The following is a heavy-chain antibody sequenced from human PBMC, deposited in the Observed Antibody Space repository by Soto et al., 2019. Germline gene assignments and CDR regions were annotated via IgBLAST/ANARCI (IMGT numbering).Heavy chain of an antibody. CDR3: PRIDGIRYHLAVLAFLRNRSSDL. J-gene: IGHJ2*01. D-gene: IGHD3-9*01. Sequence: IKTKIGVSWIRQPPGKALEWLAHIFSNDEKSYSTSLKSRLTISKDTSKSQVVLTMTNMDPVDTAIFFCPRIDGIRYHLAVLAFLRNRSSDL. V-gene: IGHV2-26*01. CDR1: IKTKIG. CDR2: IFSNDEK.